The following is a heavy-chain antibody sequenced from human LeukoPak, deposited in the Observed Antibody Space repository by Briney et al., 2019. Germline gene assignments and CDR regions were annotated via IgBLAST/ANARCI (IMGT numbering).Heavy chain of an antibody. J-gene: IGHJ5*02. Sequence: SVKVSCKASGGTFSSYTISWVRQAPGQGLEWMGRIIPILGIANYAQKFQGRVTITADKSTSTAYMELSSLRSEDTAVYYCARDSMGQYQLLYSSSWGQGILVTVSS. CDR2: IIPILGIA. V-gene: IGHV1-69*04. D-gene: IGHD2-2*02. CDR3: ARDSMGQYQLLYSSS. CDR1: GGTFSSYT.